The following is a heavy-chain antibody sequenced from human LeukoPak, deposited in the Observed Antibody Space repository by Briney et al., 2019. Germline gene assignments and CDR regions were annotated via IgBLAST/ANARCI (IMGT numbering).Heavy chain of an antibody. Sequence: GASVKVSCKASGYTFTGYYMHWVRQAPGQGLEWMGWINPNSGGTNYAQKFQGRVTMTRDTSISTAYMELSSLRSEDTAVYYCARCSVRGAHMVRGCGFDPWGQGTLVTVSS. J-gene: IGHJ5*02. V-gene: IGHV1-2*02. CDR1: GYTFTGYY. CDR2: INPNSGGT. D-gene: IGHD3-10*01. CDR3: ARCSVRGAHMVRGCGFDP.